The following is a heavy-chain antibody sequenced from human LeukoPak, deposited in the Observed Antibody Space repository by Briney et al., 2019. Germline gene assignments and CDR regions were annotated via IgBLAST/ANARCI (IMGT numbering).Heavy chain of an antibody. Sequence: ASVKVSCKASGYTFTSYGISWVRQAPGQGLEWMGWISAYNGDTNYAQKLQGRVTMTTDTSTSTAYMELRSLRSDDTAVYYCARSGDDYDFWSGYHVYWGQGTLVAVSS. CDR1: GYTFTSYG. V-gene: IGHV1-18*01. J-gene: IGHJ4*02. CDR3: ARSGDDYDFWSGYHVY. D-gene: IGHD3-3*01. CDR2: ISAYNGDT.